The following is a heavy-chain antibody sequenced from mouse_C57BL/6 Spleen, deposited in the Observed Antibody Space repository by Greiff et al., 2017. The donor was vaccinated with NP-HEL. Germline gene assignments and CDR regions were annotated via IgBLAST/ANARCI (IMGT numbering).Heavy chain of an antibody. CDR1: GYTFTSYW. D-gene: IGHD1-1*01. Sequence: QVQLQQPGAELVRPGTSVKFSCKASGYTFTSYWMHWVQQSPGQGLEWVGVIGPSDSYTNYNQKFKGKATLTVDTSSSTAYMQLSSLTSEDSAVYYCARKFITTGFDYWGQGTTLTVSS. J-gene: IGHJ2*01. CDR2: IGPSDSYT. CDR3: ARKFITTGFDY. V-gene: IGHV1-59*01.